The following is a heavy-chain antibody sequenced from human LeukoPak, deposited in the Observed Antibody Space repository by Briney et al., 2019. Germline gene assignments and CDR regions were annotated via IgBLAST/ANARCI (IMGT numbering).Heavy chain of an antibody. V-gene: IGHV3-7*01. Sequence: GGSLRLSCAASGFTFSSYWMSWVRQAPGKGLEWVANIKQDGSEKYYVDSVKGRFTISRDNAKNSLYLQMNSLGAEDTAVYYCAREGAYCSSTSCYRRGDFDYWGQGTLVTVSS. CDR3: AREGAYCSSTSCYRRGDFDY. D-gene: IGHD2-2*02. CDR2: IKQDGSEK. CDR1: GFTFSSYW. J-gene: IGHJ4*02.